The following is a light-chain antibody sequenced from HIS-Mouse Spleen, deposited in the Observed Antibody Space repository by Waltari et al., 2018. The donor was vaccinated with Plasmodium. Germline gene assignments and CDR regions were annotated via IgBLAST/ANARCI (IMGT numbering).Light chain of an antibody. CDR2: YKSDSDK. Sequence: QAVLTQPSSLSASPGASASLTCTLRSGINFVTYRISLYHQKQGIPPQFLLRYKSDSDKQQGSGVTSRFAGSKDASANAGILLISGLQSEDEADYYCMIWNSSAWVFGGGTKLTVL. J-gene: IGLJ3*02. CDR3: MIWNSSAWV. CDR1: SGINFVTYR. V-gene: IGLV5-45*03.